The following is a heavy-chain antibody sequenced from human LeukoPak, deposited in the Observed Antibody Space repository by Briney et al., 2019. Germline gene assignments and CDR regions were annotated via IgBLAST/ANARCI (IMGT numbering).Heavy chain of an antibody. D-gene: IGHD5-24*01. Sequence: GGSLRLSCAASGFTFDDYAMHWVRQAPGKGLEWVSLISWDGGSTYYADSVKGRFTTSRDNSKHSLYLQMNSLRAEDTALYYCAKDTGDGYNSASDAFDIWGQGTMVTVSS. V-gene: IGHV3-43D*03. J-gene: IGHJ3*02. CDR3: AKDTGDGYNSASDAFDI. CDR1: GFTFDDYA. CDR2: ISWDGGST.